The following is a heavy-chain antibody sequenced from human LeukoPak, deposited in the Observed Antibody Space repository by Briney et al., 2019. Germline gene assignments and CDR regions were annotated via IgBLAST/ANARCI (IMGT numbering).Heavy chain of an antibody. CDR2: IRYDGSNK. Sequence: GGSLRLSCAASGLTFSRYAMHWVRQAPGKGLEWVAFIRYDGSNKYYADSVKGRFTISRDNSKNTLYLQMNSLRPEDTAVYYCAKDRGDGYPTHFDYWGQGTLFTVSS. J-gene: IGHJ4*02. CDR1: GLTFSRYA. V-gene: IGHV3-30*02. CDR3: AKDRGDGYPTHFDY. D-gene: IGHD5-24*01.